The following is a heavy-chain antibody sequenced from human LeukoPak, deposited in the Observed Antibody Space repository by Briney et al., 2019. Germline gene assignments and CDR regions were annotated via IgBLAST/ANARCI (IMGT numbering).Heavy chain of an antibody. CDR1: GFTVSSNY. CDR3: ARDCSSSCSPYYGMDV. CDR2: IHSGGTT. V-gene: IGHV3-53*01. J-gene: IGHJ6*02. Sequence: GSLRLSCAASGFTVSSNYMSWVRQAPGKGLEWVSIIHSGGTTNYVDSVKGRLTISRDNSRNTLYLQMNSLRAEDTAVYYCARDCSSSCSPYYGMDVWGQGTTVTVSS. D-gene: IGHD2-2*01.